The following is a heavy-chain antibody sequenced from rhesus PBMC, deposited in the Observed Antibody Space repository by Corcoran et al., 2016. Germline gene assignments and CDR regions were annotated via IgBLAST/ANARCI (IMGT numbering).Heavy chain of an antibody. CDR1: GVSIRTYG. CDR2: DVGNKGYA. CDR3: ARSGYGSGGVY. D-gene: IGHD4-4*01. V-gene: IGHV4-80*01. Sequence: QVQLQESGPGLVKPSETLYLTCAASGVSIRTYGWSWIRQSPGQGREWTGEDVGNKGYAYDNPPLKSRVIMSTDASTDPSSLKLSCVIAADTAVYYCARSGYGSGGVYWGQGILVTVSS. J-gene: IGHJ4*01.